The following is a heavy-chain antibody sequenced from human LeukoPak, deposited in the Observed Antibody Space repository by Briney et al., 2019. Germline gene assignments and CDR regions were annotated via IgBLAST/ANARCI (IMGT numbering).Heavy chain of an antibody. V-gene: IGHV4-61*02. D-gene: IGHD4-17*01. CDR2: IYTSGST. CDR3: ARHGYGDSDY. CDR1: GGSISSGSYY. J-gene: IGHJ4*02. Sequence: SETLSLTCTVSGGSISSGSYYWSWIRQPAGKGLEWIGRIYTSGSTNYNPSLKSRVTISVDMSKNQFSLKLSSVTAADTAVYYCARHGYGDSDYWGQGTLVTVSS.